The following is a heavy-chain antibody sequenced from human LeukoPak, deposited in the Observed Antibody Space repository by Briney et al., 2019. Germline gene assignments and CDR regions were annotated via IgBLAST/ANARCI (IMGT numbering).Heavy chain of an antibody. V-gene: IGHV3-23*01. D-gene: IGHD6-13*01. CDR1: GFTFSNYA. J-gene: IGHJ3*02. CDR2: ITGSGGNT. Sequence: PGASLRLSCAASGFTFSNYAMSWVRQAPGKGLEWVSAITGSGGNTYYADSVKGRFTISRDNSKNTVFLQMNSLRAEDTAVYYCAREIAAGTGAFDIWGQGTMVTVSS. CDR3: AREIAAGTGAFDI.